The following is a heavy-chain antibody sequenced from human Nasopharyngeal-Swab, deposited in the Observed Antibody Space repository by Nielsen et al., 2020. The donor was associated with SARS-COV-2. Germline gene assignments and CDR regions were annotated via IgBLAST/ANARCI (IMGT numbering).Heavy chain of an antibody. V-gene: IGHV4-34*01. J-gene: IGHJ4*02. D-gene: IGHD1-7*01. CDR1: GGSFSGYY. CDR3: ARGELLDY. Sequence: TLSLTCAVYGGSFSGYYWSWIRQPPGKGLEWIGEINHSGSTNYNPSLKSRVTISVDTSKNQFSLKLSSVTAADTAVYYCARGELLDYWGQGTLVTVSS. CDR2: INHSGST.